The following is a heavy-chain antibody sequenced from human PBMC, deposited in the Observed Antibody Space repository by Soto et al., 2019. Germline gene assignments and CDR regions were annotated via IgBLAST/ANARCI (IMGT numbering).Heavy chain of an antibody. CDR3: ARGDCSSTSCYSEVYYYYYYMAV. J-gene: IGHJ6*03. CDR1: GYTFTSYY. Sequence: QVQLVQSGAEVKKPGASVKVSCKASGYTFTSYYMHWVRQAPGQGLEWMGIINPSGGSTSYAQKYQEIVTITRDTSTNTVYKELSSLRSEDTAVYYCARGDCSSTSCYSEVYYYYYYMAVWGKGTTVAVSS. CDR2: INPSGGST. D-gene: IGHD2-2*01. V-gene: IGHV1-46*03.